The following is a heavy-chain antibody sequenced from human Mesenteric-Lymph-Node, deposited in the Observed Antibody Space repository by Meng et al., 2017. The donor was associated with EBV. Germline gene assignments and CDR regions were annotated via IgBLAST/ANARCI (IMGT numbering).Heavy chain of an antibody. D-gene: IGHD6-19*01. V-gene: IGHV4-30-4*01. CDR2: IYYSAGT. Sequence: HQQKSGPGRVKPHKTVSLTAAFCVASSGSEPCDWRWIRQTPGKGLEWSGYIYYSAGTYYNPSLKSLASISLYTPQIQFSLRLTTATASDTTVYYCSRSGGALASDSWGQGTLVTVSS. CDR1: VASSGSEPCD. CDR3: SRSGGALASDS. J-gene: IGHJ4*02.